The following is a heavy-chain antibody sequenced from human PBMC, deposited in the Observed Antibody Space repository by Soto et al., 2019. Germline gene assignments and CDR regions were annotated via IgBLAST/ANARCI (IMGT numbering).Heavy chain of an antibody. CDR2: ICYSGST. D-gene: IGHD6-19*01. J-gene: IGHJ6*02. CDR3: ACGTIAVAGGYYYYYGMDV. Sequence: PSETLSLTCTVSGGSISSSSYYWGWIRHHQGKGLEWIGSICYSGSTYYDPSLKSRVTISVDTSKNQFSLKLSSVTAADTAVYYCACGTIAVAGGYYYYYGMDVWGQGTTVTVSS. V-gene: IGHV4-39*01. CDR1: GGSISSSSYY.